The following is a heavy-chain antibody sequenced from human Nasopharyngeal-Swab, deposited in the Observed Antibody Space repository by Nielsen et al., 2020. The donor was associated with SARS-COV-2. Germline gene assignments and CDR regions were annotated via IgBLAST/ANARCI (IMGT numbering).Heavy chain of an antibody. Sequence: GSLRLSCTVSGGSVSSGNYYWSWTRQPPGKGLEWIGYMYFSGSTNYNPSLESRVTISGDTSKNQFSLKLRSVTAADTAVYYCARDGEFLNAFDIWGQGTMVTVSS. J-gene: IGHJ3*02. CDR2: MYFSGST. CDR1: GGSVSSGNYY. CDR3: ARDGEFLNAFDI. D-gene: IGHD7-27*01. V-gene: IGHV4-61*01.